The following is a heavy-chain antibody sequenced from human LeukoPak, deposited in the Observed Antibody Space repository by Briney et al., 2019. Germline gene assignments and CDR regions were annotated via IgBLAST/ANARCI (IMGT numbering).Heavy chain of an antibody. Sequence: GGSLRLSWAASGFTFSSYGMHWVRQAPGKGLEWVAVISYDGSNKYYADSVKGRFTISRDNSKNTLYLQMNSLRAEDTAVYYCAKADSGGNYYYGMDVWGQGTTVTVSS. D-gene: IGHD4-23*01. CDR1: GFTFSSYG. CDR3: AKADSGGNYYYGMDV. CDR2: ISYDGSNK. J-gene: IGHJ6*02. V-gene: IGHV3-30*18.